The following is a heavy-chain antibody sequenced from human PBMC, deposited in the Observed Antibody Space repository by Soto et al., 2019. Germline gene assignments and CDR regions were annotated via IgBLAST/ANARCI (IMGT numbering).Heavy chain of an antibody. J-gene: IGHJ4*02. CDR1: GASINIPAYY. D-gene: IGHD3-10*01. CDR3: VRETRYGAGTQGFDV. CDR2: IYYSEST. V-gene: IGHV4-31*03. Sequence: QVHLQESGPGLVKPSQTLSLTCTVSGASINIPAYYWSWVRQHPERGLEWIGYIYYSESTYYNPSLKNRVTISLDMSKNEFSLKLNSASVADTAISSCVRETRYGAGTQGFDVWGQGTLVTVSS.